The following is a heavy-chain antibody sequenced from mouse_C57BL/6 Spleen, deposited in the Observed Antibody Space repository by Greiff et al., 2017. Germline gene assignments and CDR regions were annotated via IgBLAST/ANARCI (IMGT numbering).Heavy chain of an antibody. D-gene: IGHD3-2*02. CDR2: INPGSGGT. CDR1: GYAFTNYL. Sequence: QVQLKQSGAELVRPGTSVKVSCKASGYAFTNYLIEWVKQRPGQGLEWIGVINPGSGGTNYNEKFKGKATLTADKSSSTAYMQLSSLTSEDSAVYFCARGHHSSGRDYFDDWGQGTTLTVSS. J-gene: IGHJ2*01. V-gene: IGHV1-54*01. CDR3: ARGHHSSGRDYFDD.